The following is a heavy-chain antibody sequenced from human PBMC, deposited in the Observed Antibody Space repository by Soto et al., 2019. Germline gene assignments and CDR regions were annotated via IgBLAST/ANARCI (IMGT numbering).Heavy chain of an antibody. J-gene: IGHJ4*02. Sequence: GGSLRLSCAASEVTFGSYGIHCVRQAPGKGLEWVGRIKSKTDGGTTDYAAPVKGRFTISRDDSKNTLYLQMNSLKTEDTAVYYCTTDPVTMIVVVPSSGWGQGTLVTVPS. V-gene: IGHV3-15*07. CDR2: IKSKTDGGTT. D-gene: IGHD3-22*01. CDR1: EVTFGSYG. CDR3: TTDPVTMIVVVPSSG.